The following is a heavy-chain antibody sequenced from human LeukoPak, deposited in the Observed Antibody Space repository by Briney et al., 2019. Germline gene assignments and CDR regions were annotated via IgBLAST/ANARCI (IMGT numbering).Heavy chain of an antibody. CDR1: GFTFRIFG. CDR2: IDARSGIT. D-gene: IGHD3-3*01. Sequence: PGGSLRLSCAASGFTFRIFGLNWVRQAPGKGPEWVSYIDARSGITYYADSAQGRFTISRDDARESVFLQMDGLRVDDTAVYYCARTYDFGRGPPGDAFDNWGPGTWVIVSS. V-gene: IGHV3-48*04. CDR3: ARTYDFGRGPPGDAFDN. J-gene: IGHJ3*02.